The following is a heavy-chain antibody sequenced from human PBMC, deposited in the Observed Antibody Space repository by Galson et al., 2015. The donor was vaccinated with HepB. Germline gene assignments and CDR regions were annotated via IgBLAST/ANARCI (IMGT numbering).Heavy chain of an antibody. CDR1: GGTFSSYA. J-gene: IGHJ3*02. CDR2: IIPIFGTA. V-gene: IGHV1-69*13. D-gene: IGHD5-12*01. CDR3: ARGRLRVATITADAFDI. Sequence: SVKVSCKASGGTFSSYAISWVRQAPGQGLEWMGGIIPIFGTANYAQKFQGRVTITADESTSTSYMELSSMRSEDTAVYYCARGRLRVATITADAFDIWGQGTMVTVSS.